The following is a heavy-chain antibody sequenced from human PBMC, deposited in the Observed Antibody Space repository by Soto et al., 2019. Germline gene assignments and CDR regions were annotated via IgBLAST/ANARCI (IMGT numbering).Heavy chain of an antibody. CDR3: ARGADWAQTSDSSAQVY. CDR1: GDSISSSNYY. Sequence: SEPLSLTCTVSGDSISSSNYYWAWIRQPPGKGLEWIGSIYYSESSHYRGSTYYNPSLKSRVTISVDTSKNQLFLKLSSVTAADPAVYYCARGADWAQTSDSSAQVYWGQGAPVTVSS. CDR2: IYYSESSHYRGST. J-gene: IGHJ4*02. D-gene: IGHD3-22*01. V-gene: IGHV4-39*01.